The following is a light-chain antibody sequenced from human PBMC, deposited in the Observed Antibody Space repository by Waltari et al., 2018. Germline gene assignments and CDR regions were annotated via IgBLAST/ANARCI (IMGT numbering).Light chain of an antibody. V-gene: IGKV3-15*01. J-gene: IGKJ1*01. Sequence: DIVLTQSPATLSLSPGARATLSCRASQHINMNLAWYQQKPGQAPRLLFYGASTRESGVPARFSGSGSGTEFTLTISSLQSEDFGLYYCQQYNDWPPWTFGQGTKVE. CDR2: GAS. CDR3: QQYNDWPPWT. CDR1: QHINMN.